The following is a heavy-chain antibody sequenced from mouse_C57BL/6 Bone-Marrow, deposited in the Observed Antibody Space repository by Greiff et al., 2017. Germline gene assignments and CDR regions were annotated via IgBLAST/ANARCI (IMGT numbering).Heavy chain of an antibody. CDR3: SRGSIYGSSLDAIDY. Sequence: EVQLQQSGAELVKPGASVKLSCTASGFNFKDYYMHWVKQRTEQGLEWIGSIYPEGGDTKYAPKFQGKATITADTSSNTANLQLSSLTSEDTAVSDFSRGSIYGSSLDAIDYWGQGTSVTVSS. V-gene: IGHV14-2*01. J-gene: IGHJ4*01. CDR1: GFNFKDYY. D-gene: IGHD1-1*01. CDR2: IYPEGGDT.